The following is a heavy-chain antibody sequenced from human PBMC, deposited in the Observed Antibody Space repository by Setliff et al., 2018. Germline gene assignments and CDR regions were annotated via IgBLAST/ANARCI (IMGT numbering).Heavy chain of an antibody. CDR1: GGTFSSYD. Sequence: ASVKVSCKASGGTFSSYDISWVRQAPGQGLEWMGWISAYNGNTNYAQKLQGRVTMTTDTSTSTAYMELRSLRSDDTAVYYCARVPYLVVITTSWFDPWGQGTLVTVSS. D-gene: IGHD3-22*01. V-gene: IGHV1-18*01. CDR3: ARVPYLVVITTSWFDP. CDR2: ISAYNGNT. J-gene: IGHJ5*02.